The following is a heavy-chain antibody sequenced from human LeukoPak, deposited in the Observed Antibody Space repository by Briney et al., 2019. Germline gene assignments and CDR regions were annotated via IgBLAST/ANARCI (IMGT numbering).Heavy chain of an antibody. J-gene: IGHJ6*03. CDR2: ISGTTSVI. CDR1: GFTFSSHT. CDR3: ARGLYYLDV. V-gene: IGHV3-48*01. Sequence: GGSQRLSCAASGFTFSSHTMAWVRQAPGKGLEWLSYISGTTSVIYYADSVKGRFIISRDNADNSLYLQMNSLKAEDTAVYYCARGLYYLDVWGKGTTVTVSS.